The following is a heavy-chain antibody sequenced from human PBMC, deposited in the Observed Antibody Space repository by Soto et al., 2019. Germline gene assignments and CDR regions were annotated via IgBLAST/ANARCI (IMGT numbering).Heavy chain of an antibody. CDR3: ARPHWGPDYITQPYDS. CDR1: GFTFSDYA. D-gene: IGHD4-4*01. Sequence: QVHLVESGGGVVQPGRSLRLSCAASGFTFSDYAIHWVRQAPGKGLEWVAVISYDGGEKYYADSVKGRFTISRDNSKNTLYLQMNSLRPEDTAVYYCARPHWGPDYITQPYDSWGQGTLVTVSS. CDR2: ISYDGGEK. J-gene: IGHJ4*02. V-gene: IGHV3-30-3*01.